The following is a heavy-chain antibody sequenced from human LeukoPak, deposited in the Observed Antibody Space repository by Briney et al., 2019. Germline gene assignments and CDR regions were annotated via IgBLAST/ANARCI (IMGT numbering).Heavy chain of an antibody. J-gene: IGHJ5*02. V-gene: IGHV4-4*07. D-gene: IGHD3-10*01. CDR2: FYTSGNS. Sequence: SETLSLTCTVSGGSISSYYWNWIRQPAGKGLEWIGRFYTSGNSNNNPSLKSRVTMSVDTSKNQFSLELTSVTAADTAVYYCARELGSWFDPWGQGTLVTGSS. CDR3: ARELGSWFDP. CDR1: GGSISSYY.